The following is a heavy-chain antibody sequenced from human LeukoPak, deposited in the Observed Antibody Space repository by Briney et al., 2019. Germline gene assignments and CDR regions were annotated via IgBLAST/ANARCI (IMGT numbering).Heavy chain of an antibody. CDR2: MYHTGST. CDR3: AREAWERDFFGF. J-gene: IGHJ4*02. CDR1: GGSISSSSYY. Sequence: SETLSLTCTVSGGSISSSSYYWGWIRQPPGKGLEWIGSMYHTGSTYYNPSLKSRVTISVDTSKNQFSLKLTSVTAADTAVYYCAREAWERDFFGFWGQGTLVTVSS. V-gene: IGHV4-39*02. D-gene: IGHD1-26*01.